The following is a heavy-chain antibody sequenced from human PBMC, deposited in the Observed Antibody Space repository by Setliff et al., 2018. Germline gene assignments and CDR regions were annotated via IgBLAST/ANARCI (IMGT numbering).Heavy chain of an antibody. Sequence: GGSLRLSCAASGVTVSDAWMGWVRQTPGGGLDWVGRIKSKTDGGPTDYAAPVKGRFTISRDDSKNTLYLQMNSLKTEDTAIYYCVKLVPQAISSDPWGQGTLVTAPQ. CDR2: IKSKTDGGPT. CDR3: VKLVPQAISSDP. V-gene: IGHV3-15*01. CDR1: GVTVSDAW. J-gene: IGHJ5*02. D-gene: IGHD3-10*01.